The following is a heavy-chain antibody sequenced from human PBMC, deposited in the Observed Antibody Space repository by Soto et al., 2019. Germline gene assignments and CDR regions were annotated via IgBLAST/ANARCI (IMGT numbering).Heavy chain of an antibody. D-gene: IGHD3-9*01. V-gene: IGHV3-23*01. CDR1: GFTFSSYA. Sequence: GGSLRLSCAASGFTFSSYAMSWVRQAPGKGLGWVSSVSGSGGSTYYADSVKGRFTISRDNSKNTLYLQMNSLRAEDTAVYFCAKLPLYETLTGYLNYFDYWGPGILVTVSS. CDR2: VSGSGGST. CDR3: AKLPLYETLTGYLNYFDY. J-gene: IGHJ4*02.